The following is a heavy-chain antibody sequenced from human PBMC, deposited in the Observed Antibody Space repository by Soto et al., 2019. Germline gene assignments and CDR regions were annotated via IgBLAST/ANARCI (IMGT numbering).Heavy chain of an antibody. V-gene: IGHV3-30-3*01. CDR2: ISYDGSNK. Sequence: PWGSLRLSCAASGFTFSSYAIHWCRHSPFKGLEWVAVISYDGSNKYYADSVKGRFTISRDNSKNTLYLQMNSLRAEDTAVYYCARALYGSGSYYYYYYGMDVWGQGTTVTVSS. CDR3: ARALYGSGSYYYYYYGMDV. D-gene: IGHD3-10*01. CDR1: GFTFSSYA. J-gene: IGHJ6*02.